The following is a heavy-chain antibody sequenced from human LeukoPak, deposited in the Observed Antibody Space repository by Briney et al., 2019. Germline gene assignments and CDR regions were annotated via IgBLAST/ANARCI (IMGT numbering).Heavy chain of an antibody. CDR2: INAGNGNT. J-gene: IGHJ5*02. V-gene: IGHV1-3*01. D-gene: IGHD2-2*01. CDR3: ARGGRGYCSSTSCYYWFDP. CDR1: GYTFTSYA. Sequence: ASVKVSCKASGYTFTSYAMHWVRQAPGQRLEWMGWINAGNGNTKYSQKFQGRVTITRDTSASTAYMELSSLRPEDTAVYYCARGGRGYCSSTSCYYWFDPWGQGTLVTVSS.